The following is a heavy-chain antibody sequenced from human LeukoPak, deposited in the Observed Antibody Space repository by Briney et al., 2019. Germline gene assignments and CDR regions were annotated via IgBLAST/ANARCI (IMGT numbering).Heavy chain of an antibody. CDR3: ASPKGLWLIFDY. CDR1: GFTVSSNY. CDR2: IYSGGST. Sequence: GGSLRLSCAASGFTVSSNYMSWVRQAPGKGLEWVSVIYSGGSTYYADSVKGRFTISRDNAKNSLYLQMNSLRAEDTAVYYCASPKGLWLIFDYWGQGTLVTVSS. D-gene: IGHD3-10*01. V-gene: IGHV3-53*01. J-gene: IGHJ4*02.